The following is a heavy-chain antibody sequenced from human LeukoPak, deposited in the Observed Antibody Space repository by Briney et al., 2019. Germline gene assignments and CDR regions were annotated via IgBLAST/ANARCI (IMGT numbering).Heavy chain of an antibody. CDR2: IYYSGST. CDR3: ARVAAYKGYYYYYYYLDV. V-gene: IGHV4-61*08. D-gene: IGHD2-15*01. Sequence: PSETLSLTCTVSGGSISSGDYYWRWIRQPPGKGLEWIGYIYYSGSTNYNPSLKSRDTISVDTSKNQFSLKLTSVTAADTAMYYCARVAAYKGYYYYYYYLDVWGKGTTVTVSS. J-gene: IGHJ6*03. CDR1: GGSISSGDYY.